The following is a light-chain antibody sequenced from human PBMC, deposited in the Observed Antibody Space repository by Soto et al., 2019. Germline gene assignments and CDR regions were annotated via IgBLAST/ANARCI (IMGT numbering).Light chain of an antibody. V-gene: IGLV2-23*01. Sequence: QSVLTQPASVSGSPGQSITISCTGTSSDVGSYNLVSWYQQNPGKAPKLMIYEGSKRPSGVSNRFSGSKSGNTASLTISGLQGEDEADYYCCSYAGRSSSSYVFGTGTKVT. CDR1: SSDVGSYNL. CDR3: CSYAGRSSSSYV. J-gene: IGLJ1*01. CDR2: EGS.